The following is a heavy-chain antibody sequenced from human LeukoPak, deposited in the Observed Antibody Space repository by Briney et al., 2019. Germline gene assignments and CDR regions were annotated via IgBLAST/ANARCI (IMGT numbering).Heavy chain of an antibody. V-gene: IGHV4-59*01. Sequence: SETLSLTCTVSGGSISSYYWSWIRQPPGKGLEWIGYIHYSGSTNYNPSLKSRVTISVDTSKNQFSLKLSSVTAADTAVYYCASSKKGYYFDYWGQGTLVTVSS. CDR3: ASSKKGYYFDY. J-gene: IGHJ4*02. CDR1: GGSISSYY. CDR2: IHYSGST.